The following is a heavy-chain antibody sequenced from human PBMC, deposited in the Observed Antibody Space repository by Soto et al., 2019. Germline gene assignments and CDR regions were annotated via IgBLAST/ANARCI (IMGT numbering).Heavy chain of an antibody. CDR3: ERGKRKHDFWSGDFGRFDT. Sequence: QVQLVQSGAEVKKPGASVTVSCRASGYIISDFSMHWVRQAPGQSPEWVGWINAENYDAKNSEKCQGRVTITRDPSASTVYMQMHSLTSGDTASYYCERGKRKHDFWSGDFGRFDTWGQGTLITVSS. V-gene: IGHV1-3*01. D-gene: IGHD3-3*01. CDR2: INAENYDA. J-gene: IGHJ4*02. CDR1: GYIISDFS.